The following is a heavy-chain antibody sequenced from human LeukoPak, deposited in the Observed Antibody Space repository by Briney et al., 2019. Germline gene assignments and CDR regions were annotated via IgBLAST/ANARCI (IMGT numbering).Heavy chain of an antibody. J-gene: IGHJ3*02. Sequence: GGSLRLSCAASGFTFSSYSMNWVRQAPGKGLGWVSSISSSSSYIYYADSVKGRFTISRDNAKNSLYLQMNSLRAEDTAVYYCARGYSSGWYDAFDIWGQGTMVTVSS. D-gene: IGHD6-19*01. CDR2: ISSSSSYI. V-gene: IGHV3-21*01. CDR3: ARGYSSGWYDAFDI. CDR1: GFTFSSYS.